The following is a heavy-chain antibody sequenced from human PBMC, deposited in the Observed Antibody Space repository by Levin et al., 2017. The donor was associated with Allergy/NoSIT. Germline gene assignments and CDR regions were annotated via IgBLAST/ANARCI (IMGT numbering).Heavy chain of an antibody. V-gene: IGHV3-30*03. CDR1: GFTFSSYG. D-gene: IGHD6-19*01. CDR2: ISYDGSNK. J-gene: IGHJ5*02. CDR3: AGHIAVARSSDNWFDP. Sequence: GGSLRLSCAASGFTFSSYGMHWVRQAPGKGLEWVAVISYDGSNKYYADSVKGRFTISRDNSKNTLYLQMNSLRAEDTAVYYCAGHIAVARSSDNWFDPWGQGTLVTVSS.